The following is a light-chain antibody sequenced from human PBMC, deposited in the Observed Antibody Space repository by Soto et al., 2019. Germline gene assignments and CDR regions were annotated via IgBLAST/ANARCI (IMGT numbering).Light chain of an antibody. CDR2: KVS. CDR1: QSVSVY. V-gene: IGKV1-39*01. J-gene: IGKJ1*01. Sequence: DIQMTQSPSSLSASVADRVTITCRASQSVSVYLNWYHQTPGKAPKLLIYKVSSLQSGVPSRFSGSGLGTNFSLTITSLQAEDSGSYYCQQSYSAPWTFGQVTKVAVK. CDR3: QQSYSAPWT.